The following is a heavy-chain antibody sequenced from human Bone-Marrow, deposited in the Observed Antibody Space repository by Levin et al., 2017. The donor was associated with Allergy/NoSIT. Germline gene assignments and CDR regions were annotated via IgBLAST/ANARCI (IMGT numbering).Heavy chain of an antibody. J-gene: IGHJ4*02. D-gene: IGHD2-2*01. CDR3: TEWRCSNANCYFEY. Sequence: ASVKVSCQASGNSFSGYYVHWLRQARGQGLEWMGRINPNTGDTFLARRFQGRLTMTRGTSISMTLTSLRSDDTAVYYCTEWRCSNANCYFEYWGQGSLVTVSS. CDR2: INPNTGDT. CDR1: GNSFSGYY. V-gene: IGHV1-2*06.